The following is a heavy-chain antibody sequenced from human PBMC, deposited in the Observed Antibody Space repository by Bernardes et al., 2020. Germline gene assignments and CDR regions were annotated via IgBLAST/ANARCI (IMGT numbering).Heavy chain of an antibody. CDR3: ARAWEHPLLGYYYGMDV. CDR2: ISSSSSYI. Sequence: GGSLRLSCAASGFPFSSYSMNWVRQAPGKGLEWVSSISSSSSYIYYADSVKGRFTISRDNAKNSLYLQMNSLRAEDTAVYYCARAWEHPLLGYYYGMDVWSQGTTVTVSS. CDR1: GFPFSSYS. J-gene: IGHJ6*02. D-gene: IGHD1-26*01. V-gene: IGHV3-21*01.